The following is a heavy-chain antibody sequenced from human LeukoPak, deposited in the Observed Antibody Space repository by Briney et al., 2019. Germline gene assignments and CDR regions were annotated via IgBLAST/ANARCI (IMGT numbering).Heavy chain of an antibody. Sequence: GASVKVSCKTSGYTFSSYGISWVRQAPGQGLEWMGWISSYNANTNYAQKFQGRVTMTRDTSTSTAYMELRSLRSDDMAVYYCARDAAYGDYVWIDYWGQGTLVTVSS. CDR2: ISSYNANT. V-gene: IGHV1-18*03. D-gene: IGHD4-17*01. CDR1: GYTFSSYG. CDR3: ARDAAYGDYVWIDY. J-gene: IGHJ4*02.